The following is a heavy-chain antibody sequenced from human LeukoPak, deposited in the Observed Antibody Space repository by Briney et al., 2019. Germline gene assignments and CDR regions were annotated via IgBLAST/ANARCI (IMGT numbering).Heavy chain of an antibody. CDR1: GDAITGSTYY. Sequence: SETLSLTCTVSGDAITGSTYYWGWIRQPPGKGLEWIGSTYYSGSTYSNPSLKSRVTISADTSKNQFSLNLSSVTAADTATYYCARQYYDRTGYYYFDYWTQGTLVTVSS. V-gene: IGHV4-39*01. CDR3: ARQYYDRTGYYYFDY. J-gene: IGHJ4*02. CDR2: TYYSGST. D-gene: IGHD3-22*01.